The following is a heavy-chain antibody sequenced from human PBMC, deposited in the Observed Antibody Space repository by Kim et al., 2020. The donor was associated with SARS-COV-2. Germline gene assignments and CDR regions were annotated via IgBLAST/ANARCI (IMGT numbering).Heavy chain of an antibody. J-gene: IGHJ4*02. Sequence: GGSLRLSCEVSGFTFGDHGSDHAIHWVRQAPGKGLEWVAVISSDASKKDYARSLEGRFTVSRDTAKNTVYLQANSARVEDTALYYCARDTTLLTGGGYIFDYWGLGSLVTVSS. D-gene: IGHD3-9*01. V-gene: IGHV3-33*01. CDR3: ARDTTLLTGGGYIFDY. CDR2: ISSDASKK. CDR1: GFTFGDHGSDHA.